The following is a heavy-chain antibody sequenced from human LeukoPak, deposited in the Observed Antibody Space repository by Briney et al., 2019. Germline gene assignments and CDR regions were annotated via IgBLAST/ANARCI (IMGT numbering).Heavy chain of an antibody. CDR1: GFTFSSYW. D-gene: IGHD2-2*02. V-gene: IGHV3-7*01. J-gene: IGHJ4*02. Sequence: GGSLRLSCAASGFTFSSYWMSWVRQAPGKGLEWVASIKQDGSEKYYVDSVKGRFTISKDNAKNSLYLQMNSLRAEDTAVYYCAREVQVYCSSTSCYNLDSWGQGTLVTVSS. CDR2: IKQDGSEK. CDR3: AREVQVYCSSTSCYNLDS.